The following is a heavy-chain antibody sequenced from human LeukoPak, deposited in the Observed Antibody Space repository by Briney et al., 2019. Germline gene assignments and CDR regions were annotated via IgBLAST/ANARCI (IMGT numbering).Heavy chain of an antibody. J-gene: IGHJ4*02. CDR2: ISYDGSNK. V-gene: IGHV3-30-3*01. Sequence: PGRSLRLSFAASGFTFSSYAMHWVRQAPGKGLEWVAVISYDGSNKYYADSVKGRFTISRDNSKNTLYLQMNSLRAEDTAVYYCARDPPKDSYYFDYWGQGTLVTVSS. CDR1: GFTFSSYA. CDR3: ARDPPKDSYYFDY. D-gene: IGHD4-11*01.